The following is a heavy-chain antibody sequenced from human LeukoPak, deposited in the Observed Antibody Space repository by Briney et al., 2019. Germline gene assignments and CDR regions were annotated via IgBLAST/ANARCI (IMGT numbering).Heavy chain of an antibody. CDR1: GYTFTSYD. CDR3: ARLYYYASSGYDALDI. Sequence: ASVKVSCKTSGYTFTSYDINWVRQVPGQGQEWVGGMDGNSGKTAYAQNFLGRVTITRNSSISTAYMELSSLRCEDTAVYYCARLYYYASSGYDALDIWGQGTMVAVSS. CDR2: MDGNSGKT. J-gene: IGHJ3*02. D-gene: IGHD3-22*01. V-gene: IGHV1-8*01.